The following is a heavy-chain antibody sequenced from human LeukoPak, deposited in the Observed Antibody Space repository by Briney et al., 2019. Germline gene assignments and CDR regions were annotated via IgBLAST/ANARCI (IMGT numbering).Heavy chain of an antibody. Sequence: GASVKVSCKASGYTFTGYYMHWVRQAPGQGLEWMGWINPNSGGTNYAQKFQGRVTMTRDTSISTAYMELGRLKSDDTAVYYCARDVASITIFGVVIRDYYYYMDVWGKGTTVTVSS. J-gene: IGHJ6*03. V-gene: IGHV1-2*02. CDR2: INPNSGGT. CDR3: ARDVASITIFGVVIRDYYYYMDV. CDR1: GYTFTGYY. D-gene: IGHD3-3*01.